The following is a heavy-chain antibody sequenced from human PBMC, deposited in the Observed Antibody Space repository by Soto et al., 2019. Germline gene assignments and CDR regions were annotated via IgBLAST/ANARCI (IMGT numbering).Heavy chain of an antibody. Sequence: GESLKISGKGSGYSFTSYWISWVRQMPGKGLEWMGRIDPSDSYTNYSPSFQGQVTISADKSISTAYLQWSSLKASDTAMYYCARLVPPYVLRYFDWFPDLWRQGTLVTVSS. CDR1: GYSFTSYW. V-gene: IGHV5-10-1*04. J-gene: IGHJ5*02. CDR2: IDPSDSYT. CDR3: ARLVPPYVLRYFDWFPDL. D-gene: IGHD3-9*01.